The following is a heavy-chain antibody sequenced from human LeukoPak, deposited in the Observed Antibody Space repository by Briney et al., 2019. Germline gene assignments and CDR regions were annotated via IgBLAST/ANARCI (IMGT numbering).Heavy chain of an antibody. J-gene: IGHJ4*02. Sequence: GGSLRLSCTASGITFGDYVMSWFRQAPGKGLEWVGFIRSKAYGGTTEYAASVKGRFTISRDDSKSIAYLQMNSLKTEDTAVYYCTREYPRRGDYWGQGTLVTVSS. CDR2: IRSKAYGGTT. D-gene: IGHD2-2*01. CDR1: GITFGDYV. V-gene: IGHV3-49*03. CDR3: TREYPRRGDY.